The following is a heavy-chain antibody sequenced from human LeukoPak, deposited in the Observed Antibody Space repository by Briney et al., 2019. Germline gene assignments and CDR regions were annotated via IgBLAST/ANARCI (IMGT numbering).Heavy chain of an antibody. Sequence: SETLSLTCPFPGGSISRGGYYLSWIRQHPGKGLEWVWYIYYSGSTYYNPSLKSRVTISVDTSKNQFSLKLSSVTAADTAVYYCARGYCSSTSCYSGFDPWGQGTLVTVSS. V-gene: IGHV4-31*03. CDR2: IYYSGST. D-gene: IGHD2-2*01. CDR3: ARGYCSSTSCYSGFDP. J-gene: IGHJ5*02. CDR1: GGSISRGGYY.